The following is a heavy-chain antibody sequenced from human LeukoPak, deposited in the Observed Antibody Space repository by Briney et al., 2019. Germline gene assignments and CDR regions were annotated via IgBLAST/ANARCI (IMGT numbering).Heavy chain of an antibody. V-gene: IGHV1-18*01. CDR2: ISAYNGNT. CDR1: GYTFTIYG. J-gene: IGHJ6*02. CDR3: AREEVGATGMDV. D-gene: IGHD1-26*01. Sequence: ASVTLSFTASGYTFTIYGISWVRHAPGPGLERMGWISAYNGNTNYAQKLQGRVTMTTDTATSTAYMELRSLRSDDTGVYYCAREEVGATGMDVWGQGTTVTVSS.